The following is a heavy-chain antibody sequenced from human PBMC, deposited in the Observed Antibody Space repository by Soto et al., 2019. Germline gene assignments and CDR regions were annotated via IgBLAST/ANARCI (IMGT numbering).Heavy chain of an antibody. Sequence: EVQLVESGGDLVQPGRSLRLSCRTSGFTFGDHAMSWLRQAPGKGLEWISFISSKASGGTTEYAASVKGRFSISRDDSTNIAYLQMNSLTTEDTAVYYSTRGLFGVRAFDVWGQGTMVIVSS. D-gene: IGHD3-10*01. CDR2: ISSKASGGTT. CDR3: TRGLFGVRAFDV. CDR1: GFTFGDHA. V-gene: IGHV3-49*03. J-gene: IGHJ3*01.